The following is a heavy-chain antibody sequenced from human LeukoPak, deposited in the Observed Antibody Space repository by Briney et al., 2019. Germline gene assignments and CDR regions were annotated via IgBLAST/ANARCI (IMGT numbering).Heavy chain of an antibody. D-gene: IGHD2-2*01. CDR3: AAEGGSTSYRPDY. CDR1: GYTFTGYY. CDR2: IIPIFGTA. V-gene: IGHV1-69*06. J-gene: IGHJ4*02. Sequence: SVKVSCKASGYTFTGYYMHWVRQAPGQGLEWMGGIIPIFGTANYAQKFQGRVTITADKSTSTAYMELSSLRSEDTAVYYCAAEGGSTSYRPDYWGQGTLVTVSS.